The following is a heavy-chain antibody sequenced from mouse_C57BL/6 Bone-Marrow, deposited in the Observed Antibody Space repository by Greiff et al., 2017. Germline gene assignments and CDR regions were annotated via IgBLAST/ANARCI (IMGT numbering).Heavy chain of an antibody. J-gene: IGHJ2*01. CDR2: IRLKSDNYAT. CDR3: TGPNFPYYYGSSYYY. CDR1: GFTFSNYW. D-gene: IGHD1-1*01. Sequence: EVKLVESGGGLVQPGGSMKLSCVASGFTFSNYWMNWVRQSPEKGLEWVAQIRLKSDNYATHYAESVKGRFTISRDDSKSSVYLQMNNLRAEDTGIYYCTGPNFPYYYGSSYYYWGQGTTLTVSS. V-gene: IGHV6-3*01.